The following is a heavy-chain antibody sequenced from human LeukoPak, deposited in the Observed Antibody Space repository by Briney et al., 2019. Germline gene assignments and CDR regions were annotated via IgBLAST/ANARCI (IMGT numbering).Heavy chain of an antibody. CDR2: ISHSGNT. CDR3: ARQPISGWDFDH. Sequence: SETLSLTCSVSGVSISGHYWSWIRLPPGKGLEWIGYISHSGNTKYSPSLKSRVTISLDTSKNQFSLTVNSVTAADTAVYYCARQPISGWDFDHWGRGTLVTVSS. CDR1: GVSISGHY. V-gene: IGHV4-59*08. J-gene: IGHJ4*02. D-gene: IGHD6-19*01.